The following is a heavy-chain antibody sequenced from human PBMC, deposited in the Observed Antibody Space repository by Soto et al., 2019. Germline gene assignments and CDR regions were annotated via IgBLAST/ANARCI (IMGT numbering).Heavy chain of an antibody. CDR1: GDSISSGSY. CDR3: ARVHVMVVAGSTFDY. J-gene: IGHJ4*03. CDR2: IHHGGTT. D-gene: IGHD6-19*01. V-gene: IGHV4-38-2*02. Sequence: SETLSLTCTVSGDSISSGSYWGWIRQPPGEGPEWIASIHHGGTTFYNPSLKSRISISVDTSKNQFSLRLTSVTAADTATYYCARVHVMVVAGSTFDYWGPGTLVTVSS.